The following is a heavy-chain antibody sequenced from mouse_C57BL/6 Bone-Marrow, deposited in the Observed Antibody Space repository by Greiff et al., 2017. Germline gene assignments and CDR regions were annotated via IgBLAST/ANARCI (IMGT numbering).Heavy chain of an antibody. Sequence: QVQLQQPGAELVKPGASVKLSCKASGYTFTSYWMQWVKQRPGQGLEWIGEIDPSDSYTNYNQKFKGKATLTVDTSSSTAYMQLSSLTSEDSAVYYGAYSSGPAWFAYWGQGTLVTVSA. D-gene: IGHD3-2*02. CDR3: AYSSGPAWFAY. J-gene: IGHJ3*01. CDR1: GYTFTSYW. V-gene: IGHV1-50*01. CDR2: IDPSDSYT.